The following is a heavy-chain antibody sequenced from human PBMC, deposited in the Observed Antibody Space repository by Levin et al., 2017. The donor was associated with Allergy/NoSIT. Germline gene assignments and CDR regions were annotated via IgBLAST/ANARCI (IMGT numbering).Heavy chain of an antibody. D-gene: IGHD4-17*01. V-gene: IGHV4-39*01. CDR1: TGSIHTSDFF. Sequence: PSETLSLTCLVSTGSIHTSDFFWGWVRQPPGTGLEWIGTIYHSGTTYYNPSLKSRVTMSVDTSKNQLSLGLTSVTAADTAVYYCARLPSATTYFDSWGQGVLVIVS. J-gene: IGHJ4*02. CDR2: IYHSGTT. CDR3: ARLPSATTYFDS.